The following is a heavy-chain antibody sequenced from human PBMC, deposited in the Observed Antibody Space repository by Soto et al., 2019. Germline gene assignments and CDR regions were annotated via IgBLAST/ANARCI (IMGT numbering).Heavy chain of an antibody. CDR3: ARDQVPGLDAFDI. J-gene: IGHJ3*02. Sequence: WGSLRLSCAASGFAFSSYSINLFRHAPGKGLEWVSSISRSAGNTYYADSVKGRFTISRDNAKNSMYLQMNSLRAEDTAVYYCARDQVPGLDAFDIWGQGTMVTVSS. CDR2: ISRSAGNT. V-gene: IGHV3-21*01. CDR1: GFAFSSYS.